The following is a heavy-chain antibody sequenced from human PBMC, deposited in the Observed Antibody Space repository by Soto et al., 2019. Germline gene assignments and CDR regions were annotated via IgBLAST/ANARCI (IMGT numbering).Heavy chain of an antibody. V-gene: IGHV4-31*03. Sequence: SETRSLTCTVSGGSVSSGSYYWSWILQHPGRGLEWIGYIYYTVNTYYNPSLKSRLAISVDTSKNQFSLKLTSVTAADTAVYYCARDNRSAYYHDRWGQGTLV. D-gene: IGHD3-3*01. J-gene: IGHJ5*02. CDR3: ARDNRSAYYHDR. CDR2: IYYTVNT. CDR1: GGSVSSGSYY.